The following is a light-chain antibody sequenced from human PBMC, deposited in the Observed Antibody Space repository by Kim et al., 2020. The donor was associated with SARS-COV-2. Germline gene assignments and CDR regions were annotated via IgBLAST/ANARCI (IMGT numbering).Light chain of an antibody. V-gene: IGLV3-21*01. CDR2: YDS. J-gene: IGLJ1*01. CDR3: QVWDTDTDDYF. Sequence: SYELTQPPSVSVAPGQTARITCGGNNIGGHSVHWYQQKPGQAPVLVIYYDSARPSGIPERFSGSKAATTATLTISRVEAGDEADYYCQVWDTDTDDYFFG. CDR1: NIGGHS.